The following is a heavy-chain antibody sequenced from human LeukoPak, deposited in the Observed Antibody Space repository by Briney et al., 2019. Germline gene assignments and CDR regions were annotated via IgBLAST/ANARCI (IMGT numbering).Heavy chain of an antibody. V-gene: IGHV3-7*01. CDR3: ARGGLIAARRDAFDI. D-gene: IGHD6-6*01. CDR2: IKQDGSEK. Sequence: GGSLRLSCAASGFNFSTYWMNWVRQAPGKGLEWVANIKQDGSEKYYVDSVKGRFTISRDNAKNSLYLQMNSLRAEDTAVYYCARGGLIAARRDAFDIWGQGTMVTVSS. J-gene: IGHJ3*02. CDR1: GFNFSTYW.